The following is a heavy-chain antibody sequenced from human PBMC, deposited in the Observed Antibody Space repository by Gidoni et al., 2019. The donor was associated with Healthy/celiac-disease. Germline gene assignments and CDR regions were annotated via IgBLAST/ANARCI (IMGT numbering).Heavy chain of an antibody. D-gene: IGHD1-20*01. CDR3: AKPSYNWGFQH. V-gene: IGHV3-23*01. Sequence: EVQLLESGGALVQPGGSLILSCSASGFTFNSYAMSWVRQAPGKGLEWVAAISGSGAGTYYADSVKGRFTISRDNSKNTLYLQMNSLRAEDTAVYYCAKPSYNWGFQHWGQGTLVTVSS. CDR1: GFTFNSYA. J-gene: IGHJ1*01. CDR2: ISGSGAGT.